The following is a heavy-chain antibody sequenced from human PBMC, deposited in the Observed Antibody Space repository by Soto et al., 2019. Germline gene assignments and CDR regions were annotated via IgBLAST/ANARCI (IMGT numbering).Heavy chain of an antibody. D-gene: IGHD3-22*01. CDR3: ARVGNYYDRSGYYGYFQH. CDR1: GGSISSGGYS. CDR2: IYHSGST. V-gene: IGHV4-30-2*01. J-gene: IGHJ1*01. Sequence: QLQLQESGSGLVKPSQTLSLTCAVSGGSISSGGYSWSWIRQPPGKGLEWIGYIYHSGSTYYNPSLKSRFTISVDRSKNPSSLKLSSVTAADTAVYYCARVGNYYDRSGYYGYFQHWGQGTLVTVSS.